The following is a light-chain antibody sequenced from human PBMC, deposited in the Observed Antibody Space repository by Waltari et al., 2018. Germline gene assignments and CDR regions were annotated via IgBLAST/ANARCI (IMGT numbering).Light chain of an antibody. V-gene: IGKV1-39*01. Sequence: DIQMTQSPSSLSASVGDRVTITCRASQNIGSSLNWYQHKPGKAPNLLIYAASSLQSGVPARFSGSGSESGTDFTLTISSLHPEDFAIYYCHKSYSTPTFGPGTKVDIK. CDR1: QNIGSS. J-gene: IGKJ3*01. CDR3: HKSYSTPT. CDR2: AAS.